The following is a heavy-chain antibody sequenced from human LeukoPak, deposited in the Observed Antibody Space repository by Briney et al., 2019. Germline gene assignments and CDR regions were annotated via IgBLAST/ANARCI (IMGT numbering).Heavy chain of an antibody. CDR1: GGSSSSYY. J-gene: IGHJ4*02. V-gene: IGHV4-59*08. D-gene: IGHD1-26*01. CDR2: IHYSGST. Sequence: PSETLSLTCTISGGSSSSYYWSWIRQPPGKGLEWIGYIHYSGSTNYNPSLKSRATISLDTSKNQVSLKLTSVTAADTAVYYCARRASGSYPDYFDSWVQGTLVTVSS. CDR3: ARRASGSYPDYFDS.